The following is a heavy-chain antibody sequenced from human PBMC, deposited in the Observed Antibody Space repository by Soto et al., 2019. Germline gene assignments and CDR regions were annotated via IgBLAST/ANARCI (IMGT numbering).Heavy chain of an antibody. D-gene: IGHD3-10*01. CDR3: ARDGELISAFDY. V-gene: IGHV4-39*01. CDR1: GGSISSSSYY. Sequence: SETLSLTCTVSGGSISSSSYYWGWIRQPPGKGLEWIGSIYYSGSTYYNPSLKSRVTISVDTSKNQFSLKLSSVTAADTAVYYCARDGELISAFDYWGQGTLVTVSS. J-gene: IGHJ4*02. CDR2: IYYSGST.